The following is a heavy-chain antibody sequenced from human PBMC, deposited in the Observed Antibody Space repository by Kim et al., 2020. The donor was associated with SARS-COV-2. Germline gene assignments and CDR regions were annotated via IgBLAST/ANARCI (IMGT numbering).Heavy chain of an antibody. J-gene: IGHJ4*02. Sequence: ASVKVSCKASGYTFTNYAISWVRQAPGQGLEWMGWINTDTGNPTYSQAFTGRFVFSVDTSVSTTYLQISSLKAEDTALYYCARVIWWIYRYTDSWGPGTL. CDR2: INTDTGNP. CDR3: ARVIWWIYRYTDS. D-gene: IGHD3-16*02. CDR1: GYTFTNYA. V-gene: IGHV7-4-1*02.